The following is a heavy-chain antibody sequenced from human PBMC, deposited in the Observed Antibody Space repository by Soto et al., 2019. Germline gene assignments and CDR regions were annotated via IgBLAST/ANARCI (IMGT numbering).Heavy chain of an antibody. CDR3: ARWEVITSLDY. Sequence: PGGSLRLSCAASGFTFDDYTMHWVRQAPGKGLDWVSLISWDGASTYYADSVKGRFTISRDNSKNTLFLQMNSLRAEDTAVYYCARWEVITSLDYWGQGALVTVSS. CDR1: GFTFDDYT. D-gene: IGHD3-22*01. CDR2: ISWDGAST. V-gene: IGHV3-43*01. J-gene: IGHJ4*02.